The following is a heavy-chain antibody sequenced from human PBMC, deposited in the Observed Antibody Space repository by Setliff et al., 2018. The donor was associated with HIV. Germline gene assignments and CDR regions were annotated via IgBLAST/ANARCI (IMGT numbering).Heavy chain of an antibody. CDR2: ISAYSGNT. Sequence: GASVKVSCKASGYTFTSYGIGWVRQAPGQGLEWMGWISAYSGNTNYAQKLQGRVTMTTDTSTSTAYMELRSLRSDDTAVYYCARVAWYYSFWSGLGDAFDIWGQGTMVTVSS. V-gene: IGHV1-18*01. D-gene: IGHD3-3*01. CDR3: ARVAWYYSFWSGLGDAFDI. J-gene: IGHJ3*02. CDR1: GYTFTSYG.